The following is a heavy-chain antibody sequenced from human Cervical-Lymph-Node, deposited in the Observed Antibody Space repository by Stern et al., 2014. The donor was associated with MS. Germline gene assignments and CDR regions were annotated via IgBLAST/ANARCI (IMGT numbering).Heavy chain of an antibody. J-gene: IGHJ6*02. V-gene: IGHV1-3*01. D-gene: IGHD3-10*01. CDR1: GYTFTSYA. Sequence: VQLEESGAEVKKPGASVKVSCKASGYTFTSYAMHWVRQAPGQRLEWMGWINAGNGNTKYSQKFQGRVTITRDTSASTAYMELSSLRSEDTAVYYCARDQLLWFGEDYYYGMDVWGQGTTVTVSS. CDR2: INAGNGNT. CDR3: ARDQLLWFGEDYYYGMDV.